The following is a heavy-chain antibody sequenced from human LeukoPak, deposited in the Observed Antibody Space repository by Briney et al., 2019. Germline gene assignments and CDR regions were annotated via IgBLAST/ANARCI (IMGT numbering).Heavy chain of an antibody. CDR2: ISHTGGDT. J-gene: IGHJ4*02. V-gene: IGHV3-23*01. CDR3: ASTRVCGGILLRPDCLYFED. D-gene: IGHD3-16*01. Sequence: GGSLRLSCAASGFTFSSYAMSWVRQAPGKGLEWVSGISHTGGDTNYADTMLGRFTVSRDNSKNTLYLQMNSLRAEDTAIYYCASTRVCGGILLRPDCLYFEDWGQGALVTVSS. CDR1: GFTFSSYA.